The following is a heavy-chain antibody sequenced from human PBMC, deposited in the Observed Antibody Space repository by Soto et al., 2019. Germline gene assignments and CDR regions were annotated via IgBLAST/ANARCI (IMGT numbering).Heavy chain of an antibody. CDR3: AKDRSSYYYYGMDV. CDR2: ISWNSGSI. J-gene: IGHJ6*02. CDR1: GFTFDDYA. Sequence: EVQLVESGGGLVQPGRSLRLSCAASGFTFDDYAMHWVRQAPGKGLEWDSGISWNSGSIGYADSVKGRFTISRDNAKNSLYLQMNSLRAEDTALYYCAKDRSSYYYYGMDVWGQGTTVTVSS. V-gene: IGHV3-9*01. D-gene: IGHD3-10*01.